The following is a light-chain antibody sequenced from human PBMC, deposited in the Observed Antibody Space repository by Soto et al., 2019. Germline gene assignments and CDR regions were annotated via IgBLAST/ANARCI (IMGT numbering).Light chain of an antibody. CDR3: QQRSNWPPT. V-gene: IGKV3-11*01. Sequence: IVLTQSPATLSLSRGARATLSWRASQSVSSYLAWFQQKPGQAPRLLIYDASNRATGIPARFSGSGSGTDFTLTISSLEPEDFAVYYCQQRSNWPPTFGQGTKVDI. J-gene: IGKJ1*01. CDR2: DAS. CDR1: QSVSSY.